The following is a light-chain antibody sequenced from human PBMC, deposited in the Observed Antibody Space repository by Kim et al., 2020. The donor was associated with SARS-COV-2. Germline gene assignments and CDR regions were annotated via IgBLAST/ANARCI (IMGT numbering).Light chain of an antibody. J-gene: IGKJ4*01. CDR3: QQSYSSPLT. CDR2: AAS. CDR1: QTIRNY. Sequence: ASVGDRVTLICRASQTIRNYLNWYQQIPGKAPKLLIYAASNLQSWVPSRFSGSGSGTDFTFTISSLQPEDFATYFCQQSYSSPLTFGGGTKVDIK. V-gene: IGKV1-39*01.